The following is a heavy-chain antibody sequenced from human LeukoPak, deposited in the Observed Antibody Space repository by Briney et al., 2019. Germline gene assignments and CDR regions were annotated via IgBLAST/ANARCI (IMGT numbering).Heavy chain of an antibody. J-gene: IGHJ6*02. CDR2: MNPNSGNT. CDR3: ARDHNDILTGYYNFFSGYYYGMDV. V-gene: IGHV1-8*01. CDR1: GYTFTSYD. D-gene: IGHD3-9*01. Sequence: ASVKVSCKASGYTFTSYDINWVRQATGQGLEWMGWMNPNSGNTGYAQKFQGRVTMTRNTSISTAYMELSSLRSEDTAVYYCARDHNDILTGYYNFFSGYYYGMDVWGQGTTVTVSS.